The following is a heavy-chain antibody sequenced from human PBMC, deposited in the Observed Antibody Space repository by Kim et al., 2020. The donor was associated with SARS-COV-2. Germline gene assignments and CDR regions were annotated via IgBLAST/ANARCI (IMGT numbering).Heavy chain of an antibody. J-gene: IGHJ6*02. Sequence: SVKVSCKASGGTFSSYAISWVRQAPGQGLEWMGGITPIFGTANYAQKFQGRVTITADESTSTAYMELSSLRSEDTAVYYCARDAARRAVATWFPDYGMDVWGQGTTVTVSS. CDR3: ARDAARRAVATWFPDYGMDV. V-gene: IGHV1-69*13. CDR2: ITPIFGTA. D-gene: IGHD5-12*01. CDR1: GGTFSSYA.